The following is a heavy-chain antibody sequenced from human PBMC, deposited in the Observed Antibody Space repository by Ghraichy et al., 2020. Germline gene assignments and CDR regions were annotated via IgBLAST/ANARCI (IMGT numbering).Heavy chain of an antibody. CDR1: GDSVSNDNVA. J-gene: IGHJ2*01. V-gene: IGHV6-1*01. Sequence: SQTLSLTCAISGDSVSNDNVAWNWIRQSPSRGLEWLGRTYFRSHWNYDYALSVKGRLTIEPDTSKNQFSLQLKSVTPEDTALYYCARDSADSWSLWYFDVWGRGTLVTVSS. D-gene: IGHD6-13*01. CDR3: ARDSADSWSLWYFDV. CDR2: TYFRSHWNY.